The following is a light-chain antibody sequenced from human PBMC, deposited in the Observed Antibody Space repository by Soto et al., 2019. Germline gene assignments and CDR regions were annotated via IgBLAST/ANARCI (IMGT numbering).Light chain of an antibody. J-gene: IGLJ1*01. CDR2: HVS. CDR3: YSYTTSSTYV. V-gene: IGLV2-14*01. Sequence: QCALTQPACVYGSPGQSITISCTGTSSDVGAYNYVSWCQQHPAKIPKLMIYHVSNRPSGVSDRFSGSKSGNTASLTISGLQAEDEADYYCYSYTTSSTYVFGTGTKVTVL. CDR1: SSDVGAYNY.